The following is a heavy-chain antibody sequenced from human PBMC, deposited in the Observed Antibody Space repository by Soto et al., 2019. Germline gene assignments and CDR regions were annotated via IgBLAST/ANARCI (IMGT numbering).Heavy chain of an antibody. CDR2: INPKSGDR. J-gene: IGHJ4*02. CDR3: ARGAEVGIELAAFDQ. D-gene: IGHD2-8*02. CDR1: GYTFSDYY. V-gene: IGHV1-2*04. Sequence: QVHLVQSGAEMKRAGASVTVSCKASGYTFSDYYIHWVRQAPGQGLQWMGCINPKSGDRRYAQMFRGCVFMTRDTSISTAYMEVSGLKSDDTAVYFCARGAEVGIELAAFDQWGQGTLVTVSA.